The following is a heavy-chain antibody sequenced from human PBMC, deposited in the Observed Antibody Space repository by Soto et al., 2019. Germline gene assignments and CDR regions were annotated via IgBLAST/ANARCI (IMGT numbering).Heavy chain of an antibody. CDR1: GDIFSGYS. D-gene: IGHD5-12*01. Sequence: QVQLVQSGAEVKKPGSSVKVSCKTSGDIFSGYSISWVRQAPGQGLEWMGGIIPIFGTTNYAQRFHGRVTITADKSTSTVYLELYSLSSDDTAVYSCARDLGSGYDPGDYWGQGTLVTVSS. CDR3: ARDLGSGYDPGDY. J-gene: IGHJ4*02. V-gene: IGHV1-69*14. CDR2: IIPIFGTT.